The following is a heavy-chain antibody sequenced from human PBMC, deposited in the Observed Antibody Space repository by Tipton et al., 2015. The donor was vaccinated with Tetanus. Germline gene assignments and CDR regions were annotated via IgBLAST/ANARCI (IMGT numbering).Heavy chain of an antibody. CDR2: VSFSGRT. CDR1: GGSVRSGSYS. J-gene: IGHJ4*02. V-gene: IGHV4-61*01. Sequence: TLSLTCTVSGGSVRSGSYSWNWIRQPPGKGLEWLAYVSFSGRTNSNYSLKSRITVSPDTSKNQFSLRLTSVTAADTAVYYCAGANNDFPKKGPFDSWGQGSLVIVSS. CDR3: AGANNDFPKKGPFDS. D-gene: IGHD3-3*01.